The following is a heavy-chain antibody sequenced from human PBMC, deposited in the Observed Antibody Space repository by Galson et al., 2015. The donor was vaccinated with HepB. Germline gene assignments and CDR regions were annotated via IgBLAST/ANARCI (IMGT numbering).Heavy chain of an antibody. CDR3: TRLGDLSGYSSS. V-gene: IGHV3-73*01. CDR2: IRSKACNYAP. J-gene: IGHJ4*02. D-gene: IGHD6-13*01. Sequence: SLRLSCAAHGCTFSGPAIHGVRQTSGKGLGWVGRIRSKACNYAPAYAASLKGRFTISRDDSKNTAYLHMKSLKTEDTAVYYCTRLGDLSGYSSSWGQGTLVTVSS. CDR1: GCTFSGPA.